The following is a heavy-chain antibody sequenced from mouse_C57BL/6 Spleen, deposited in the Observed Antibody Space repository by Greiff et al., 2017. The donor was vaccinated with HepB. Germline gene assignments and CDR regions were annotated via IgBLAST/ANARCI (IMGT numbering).Heavy chain of an antibody. J-gene: IGHJ2*01. D-gene: IGHD2-5*01. CDR3: ARREGYSNYFDY. CDR2: IYWDDDK. CDR1: GFSLSTSGMG. Sequence: QVTLKECGPGILQSSQTLSLTCSFSGFSLSTSGMGVSWIRQPSGKGLEWLAHIYWDDDKRYNPSLKSRLTISKDTSRNQVFLKITSVDTADTATYYCARREGYSNYFDYWGQGTTLTVSS. V-gene: IGHV8-12*01.